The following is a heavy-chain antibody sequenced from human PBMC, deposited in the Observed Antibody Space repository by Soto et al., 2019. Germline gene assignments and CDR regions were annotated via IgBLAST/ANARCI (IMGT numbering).Heavy chain of an antibody. CDR3: AKQRAGYGSGSDTYYFDF. Sequence: EVQLLESGGGLVQPGGSLRLSCSTSGFTFNTYAMNWARQAPGKGLEWVSALSGSGGTTYYADSVRGRFTISRDNSKNTLFLQMNSLRAEDTALYYCAKQRAGYGSGSDTYYFDFWGQGTLVTVSS. D-gene: IGHD3-10*01. CDR2: LSGSGGTT. CDR1: GFTFNTYA. J-gene: IGHJ4*02. V-gene: IGHV3-23*01.